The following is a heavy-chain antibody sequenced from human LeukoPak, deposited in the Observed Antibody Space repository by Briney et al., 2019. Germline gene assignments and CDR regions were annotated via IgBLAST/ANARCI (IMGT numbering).Heavy chain of an antibody. D-gene: IGHD6-6*01. CDR1: GVSINGYY. J-gene: IGHJ1*01. CDR2: IYHSGST. V-gene: IGHV4-59*01. Sequence: SETLSLTCTVSGVSINGYYWNWIRQPPGKGLEWIGYIYHSGSTNYNPSLQSRVTISVDTSKNQFSLNLNSVTAADTAVYYCARGGAARLHFQNWGQGTLVTVSS. CDR3: ARGGAARLHFQN.